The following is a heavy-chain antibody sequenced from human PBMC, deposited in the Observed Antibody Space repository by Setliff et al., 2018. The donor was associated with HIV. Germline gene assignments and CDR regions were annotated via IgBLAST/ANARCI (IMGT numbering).Heavy chain of an antibody. D-gene: IGHD2-2*01. CDR3: ARGRRVSSNYYYYYYMDV. V-gene: IGHV3-23*01. CDR1: GFAFSSYA. J-gene: IGHJ6*03. Sequence: PGGSLRLSCAASGFAFSSYAMSWVRQAPGKGLEWVSAISGSGGSTYYADSVKGRFTISRDNSKNTLYLQMNSLRAEDTAVYYCARGRRVSSNYYYYYYMDVWGKGTTVTVSS. CDR2: ISGSGGST.